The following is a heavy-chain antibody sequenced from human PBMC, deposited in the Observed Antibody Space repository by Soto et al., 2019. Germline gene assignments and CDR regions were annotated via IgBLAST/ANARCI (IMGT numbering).Heavy chain of an antibody. D-gene: IGHD2-2*01. CDR1: GFTFRSYG. J-gene: IGHJ6*02. CDR2: IWFDGSKK. CDR3: ARDRLVPYGYGMDV. V-gene: IGHV3-33*01. Sequence: QMQLVESGGGVVQPGRSLRLSCAASGFTFRSYGIHWVRQAPGKGLEWVALIWFDGSKKYYVDSVKGRFAVSRDNSKNTLYLQMNSLRVEDTAVHYCARDRLVPYGYGMDVWGQGTTVTVSS.